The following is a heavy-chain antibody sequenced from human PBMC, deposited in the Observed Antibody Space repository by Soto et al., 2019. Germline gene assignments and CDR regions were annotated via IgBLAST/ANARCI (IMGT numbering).Heavy chain of an antibody. J-gene: IGHJ4*02. V-gene: IGHV3-9*01. Sequence: GGSLRLSCAASGFTFDDYAMHWVRQAPGKGLEWVSGISWNSGSIGYADSVKGRFTISRDNAKNSLYLQMNSLRAEDTALYYCAKDRGGSYGYRSYFGYWGQGTLVTVSS. CDR3: AKDRGGSYGYRSYFGY. CDR2: ISWNSGSI. CDR1: GFTFDDYA. D-gene: IGHD5-18*01.